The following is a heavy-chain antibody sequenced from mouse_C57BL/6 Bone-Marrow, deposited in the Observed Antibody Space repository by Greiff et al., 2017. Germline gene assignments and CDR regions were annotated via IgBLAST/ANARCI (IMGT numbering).Heavy chain of an antibody. CDR1: GYAFSSSW. Sequence: VQLQQSGPELVKPGASVKISCKASGYAFSSSWMNWVKQRPGKGLEWIGRIYPGDGDTNYNGKFKGKATLTADKSSSTAYMQLRSLTSEDSAVYFCASGGYDAWFAYWGQGTLVTVSA. V-gene: IGHV1-82*01. CDR2: IYPGDGDT. J-gene: IGHJ3*01. CDR3: ASGGYDAWFAY. D-gene: IGHD2-2*01.